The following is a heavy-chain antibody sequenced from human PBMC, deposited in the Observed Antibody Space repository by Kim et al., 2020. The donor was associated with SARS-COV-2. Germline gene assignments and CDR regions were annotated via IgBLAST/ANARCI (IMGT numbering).Heavy chain of an antibody. CDR2: INPSGGST. D-gene: IGHD3-9*01. Sequence: ASVKVSCKASGYTFTSYYMHWVRQAPGQGLEWMGIINPSGGSTSYAQKFQGRVTMTRDTSTSTVYMELSSLRSEDTAVYYCARDGRDYDILTGYYFYLGQGTLVTVSS. CDR1: GYTFTSYY. J-gene: IGHJ4*02. CDR3: ARDGRDYDILTGYYFY. V-gene: IGHV1-46*01.